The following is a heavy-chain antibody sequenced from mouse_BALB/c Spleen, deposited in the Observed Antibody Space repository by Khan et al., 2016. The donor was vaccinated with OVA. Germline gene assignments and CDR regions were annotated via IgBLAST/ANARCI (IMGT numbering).Heavy chain of an antibody. Sequence: EVELVASGGGLVKPGGSLKLSCAASGFTFSSFAMSWVRQTPEKRLEWVATISSAGTYTYYPDSVKGRFTISSDNAKNTLYLQMNSLRSDVTAIYYCANGNYGWFAYWGQGTLVTVSA. J-gene: IGHJ3*01. V-gene: IGHV5-9-1*01. CDR2: ISSAGTYT. D-gene: IGHD2-1*01. CDR1: GFTFSSFA. CDR3: ANGNYGWFAY.